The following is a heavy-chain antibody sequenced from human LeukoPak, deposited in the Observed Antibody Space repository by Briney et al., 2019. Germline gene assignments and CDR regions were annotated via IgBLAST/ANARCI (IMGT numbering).Heavy chain of an antibody. CDR2: IKSKPDGGTT. CDR1: GLIFSNAW. J-gene: IGHJ4*02. CDR3: ATGEPHSSGLPYDY. Sequence: GGSLRLSCVASGLIFSNAWMGWVRQAPGKGLEWVGRIKSKPDGGTTDYAAPVAGRFTISRDDSKTTLYLQMNSLKTEDTAIYYCATGEPHSSGLPYDYWGQGILVTVSS. D-gene: IGHD3-22*01. V-gene: IGHV3-15*01.